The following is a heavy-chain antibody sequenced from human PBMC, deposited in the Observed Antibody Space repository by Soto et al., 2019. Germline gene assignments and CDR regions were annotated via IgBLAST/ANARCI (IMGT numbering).Heavy chain of an antibody. CDR2: IYYRVST. Sequence: QLQLQESGPGLVKPSETLSLTCTVSGGSISSSSYYWGWIRQPPGQGLERIGSIYYRVSTYYNPSLKGGVTMSVDTSKNQFSLKLSSVTAADTAVYYCARASILKVPMYDYIWGSYPDYWGQGTLVTVSS. CDR3: ARASILKVPMYDYIWGSYPDY. J-gene: IGHJ4*02. V-gene: IGHV4-39*01. CDR1: GGSISSSSYY. D-gene: IGHD3-16*01.